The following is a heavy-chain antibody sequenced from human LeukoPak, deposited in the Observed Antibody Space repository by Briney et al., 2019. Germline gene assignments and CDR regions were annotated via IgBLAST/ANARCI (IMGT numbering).Heavy chain of an antibody. CDR2: IYYSVST. CDR1: GGSISSGGYY. D-gene: IGHD2-2*02. CDR3: ARALGGGYCSSTSCYTAAFDI. Sequence: SETLSLTCTVSGGSISSGGYYWSWIRQHPGKGLEWIGYIYYSVSTYYNPSLKSRVTISVDTSKNQFSLKLSSVTAADTAVYYCARALGGGYCSSTSCYTAAFDIWGQGTMVTVSS. J-gene: IGHJ3*02. V-gene: IGHV4-31*03.